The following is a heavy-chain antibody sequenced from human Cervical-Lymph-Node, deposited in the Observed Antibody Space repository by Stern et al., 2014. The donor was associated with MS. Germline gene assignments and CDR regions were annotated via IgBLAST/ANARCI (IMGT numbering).Heavy chain of an antibody. J-gene: IGHJ4*02. D-gene: IGHD5-18*01. CDR3: ARERGRAGPAMADY. CDR1: GYSFTGNY. CDR2: TNPNSGDS. V-gene: IGHV1-2*06. Sequence: QLVQSGAEVKKPGASVKVSCKAAGYSFTGNYIHWLRQAPGQGLQWMGRTNPNSGDSNYALKFQGRVTMTRDTSISTAYMNLNRLGIDDTAVYYCARERGRAGPAMADYWGQGTLVTVSS.